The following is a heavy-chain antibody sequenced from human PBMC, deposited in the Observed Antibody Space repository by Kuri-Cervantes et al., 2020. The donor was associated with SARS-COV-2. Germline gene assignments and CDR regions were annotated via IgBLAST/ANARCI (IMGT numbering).Heavy chain of an antibody. J-gene: IGHJ6*02. Sequence: GESLKISCAASGFTFSSYSMNWVRQAPGKGLEWVSSISSRSSYIYYADSVKGRFTISRDNAKNSLYLQMNSLRAEDTAVYYCARGDDYGMDVWGQGTTVTVSS. CDR3: ARGDDYGMDV. CDR1: GFTFSSYS. CDR2: ISSRSSYI. V-gene: IGHV3-21*01.